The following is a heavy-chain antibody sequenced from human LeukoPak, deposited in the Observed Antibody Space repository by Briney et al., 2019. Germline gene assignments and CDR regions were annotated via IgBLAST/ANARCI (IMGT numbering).Heavy chain of an antibody. D-gene: IGHD3-10*01. J-gene: IGHJ4*02. CDR1: GFTFSSYS. V-gene: IGHV3-21*01. CDR3: ARSGTMVRGVDY. CDR2: ISSSSSYI. Sequence: GGSLRLSCAASGFTFSSYSMNWVRQAPGKGLEWVSSISSSSSYIYYADSVKGRFTISRDNAKNSLYLQMNSLRAEDTAVYYCARSGTMVRGVDYWGQGTLVTVSS.